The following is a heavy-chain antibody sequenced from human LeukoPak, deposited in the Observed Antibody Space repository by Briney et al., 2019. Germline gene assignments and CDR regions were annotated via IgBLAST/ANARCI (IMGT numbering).Heavy chain of an antibody. J-gene: IGHJ3*02. CDR2: IWNDGSTK. Sequence: SGYTFTGYYMHWVRQAPGKGLEWVAVIWNDGSTKYYADSVKGRFTISRDNSRNTLYLQMNSLRAEDTAVYFCAKDEEGVDAFDIWGQGTMVTVSS. V-gene: IGHV3-33*06. CDR1: GYTFTGYY. D-gene: IGHD3-10*01. CDR3: AKDEEGVDAFDI.